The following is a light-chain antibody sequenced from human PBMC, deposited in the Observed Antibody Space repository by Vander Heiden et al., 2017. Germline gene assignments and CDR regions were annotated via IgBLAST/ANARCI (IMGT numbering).Light chain of an antibody. V-gene: IGLV2-14*01. CDR3: TSYTSSGTLVL. CDR1: DSDIGGYKY. J-gene: IGLJ2*01. Sequence: QSALTQPASVSRSPGQSITISCTGTDSDIGGYKYVSWYQQYPGKAPKLMIFDVSDRPSGVSNRFSGSKSGNTASLTISGLQTEDEADYYCTSYTSSGTLVLFGGGTKLTVL. CDR2: DVS.